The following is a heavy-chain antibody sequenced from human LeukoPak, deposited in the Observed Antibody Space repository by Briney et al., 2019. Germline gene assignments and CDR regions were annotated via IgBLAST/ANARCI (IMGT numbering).Heavy chain of an antibody. CDR1: AFSFSNYA. CDR2: ISGSGGST. D-gene: IGHD6-13*01. V-gene: IGHV3-23*01. J-gene: IGHJ4*02. CDR3: SKYYPIEYSSSYYYFDI. Sequence: GGSLRLSCAASAFSFSNYAMSWVRQAPGKGLEWVSGISGSGGSTYYADSVKGRFTISRDNSKNTLYLQLNSLRDEDTAAYYYSKYYPIEYSSSYYYFDIWGQGTLVTVSS.